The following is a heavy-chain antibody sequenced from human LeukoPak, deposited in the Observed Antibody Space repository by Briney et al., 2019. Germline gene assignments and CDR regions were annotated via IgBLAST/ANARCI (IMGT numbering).Heavy chain of an antibody. CDR2: IHYSGST. CDR1: GSSISSYY. J-gene: IGHJ4*02. V-gene: IGHV4-59*01. D-gene: IGHD3-10*01. CDR3: ARGYGSGSYYTN. Sequence: SETLSLTCTVSGSSISSYYWSWIRQPPGKGLEWIGYIHYSGSTNYNPSLKSRVTISVDTSKNQFSLKLSSVTAADTAVYYCARGYGSGSYYTNWGQGTLVTVSS.